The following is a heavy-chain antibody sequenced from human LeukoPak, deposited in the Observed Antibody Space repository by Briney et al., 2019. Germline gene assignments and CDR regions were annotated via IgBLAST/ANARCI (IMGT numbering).Heavy chain of an antibody. CDR2: IYTSGST. Sequence: ETLSLTCTVSGSSISSFYWSWIRQPAGKGLEWIGRIYTSGSTNYNPSLKSRVTMSVDTSKNQFSLKLSSVTAADTAVYYCARDRGSTRRYYYYGMDVWGQGTRSPSP. V-gene: IGHV4-4*07. CDR3: ARDRGSTRRYYYYGMDV. CDR1: GSSISSFY. D-gene: IGHD2-2*01. J-gene: IGHJ6*02.